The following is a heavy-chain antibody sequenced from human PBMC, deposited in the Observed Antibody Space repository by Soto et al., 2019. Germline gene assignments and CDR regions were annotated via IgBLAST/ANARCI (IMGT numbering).Heavy chain of an antibody. D-gene: IGHD2-15*01. CDR2: IYYSGST. CDR1: GGSLSSSIYY. Sequence: SETLSLTCTVSGGSLSSSIYYWGWIRQPPGKGLEWIGSIYYSGSTYYNLSLKSRVTISVDTSKNQFSLKLSSVTAADTAVYYCARRISWFDPWGQGTLVTVSS. CDR3: ARRISWFDP. V-gene: IGHV4-39*07. J-gene: IGHJ5*02.